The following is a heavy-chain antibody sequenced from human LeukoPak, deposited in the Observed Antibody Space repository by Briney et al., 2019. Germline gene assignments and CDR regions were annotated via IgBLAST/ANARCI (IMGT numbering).Heavy chain of an antibody. CDR2: IDPNSGGT. CDR1: GHTFTGYY. CDR3: ARAAYSNYPLPHYYFDY. D-gene: IGHD4-4*01. Sequence: ASVKVSCKASGHTFTGYYMHWVRQAPGQGLEWMGWIDPNSGGTNYAQKFQGRVTMTRDTSISTAYMELSRLRSDDTAVYYCARAAYSNYPLPHYYFDYWGQGTLVTVSS. V-gene: IGHV1-2*02. J-gene: IGHJ4*02.